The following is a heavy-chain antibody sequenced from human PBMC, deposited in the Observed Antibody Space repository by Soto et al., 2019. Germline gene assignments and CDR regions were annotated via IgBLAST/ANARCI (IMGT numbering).Heavy chain of an antibody. V-gene: IGHV3-48*01. CDR1: GLTFSSYS. D-gene: IGHD3-16*01. CDR3: ALTDYGYFDY. J-gene: IGHJ4*02. Sequence: PGGSLRLSCAASGLTFSSYSMNWVRQAPGKGLEWVSYISSSSSTIYYADSVKGRFTISRDNAKNSLYLQMNSLRAEDTAVYYCALTDYGYFDYWGQGTLVTVS. CDR2: ISSSSSTI.